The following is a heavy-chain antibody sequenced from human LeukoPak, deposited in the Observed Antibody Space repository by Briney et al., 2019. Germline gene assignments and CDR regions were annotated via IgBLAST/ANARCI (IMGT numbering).Heavy chain of an antibody. V-gene: IGHV1-8*01. J-gene: IGHJ6*03. D-gene: IGHD2-2*01. Sequence: ASVEVSCKASGYTFTSYDINWVRQATGQGLEWMGWMNPNSGNTGYAQKFQGRVTMTRDTSISTAYMELSSLRSDDTAVYYCARDGYCSSTSCPLDPYYYYYMDVWGKGTTVTVSS. CDR3: ARDGYCSSTSCPLDPYYYYYMDV. CDR2: MNPNSGNT. CDR1: GYTFTSYD.